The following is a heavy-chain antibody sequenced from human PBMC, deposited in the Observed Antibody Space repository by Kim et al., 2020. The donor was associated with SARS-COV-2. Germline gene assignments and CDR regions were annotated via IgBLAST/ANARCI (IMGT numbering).Heavy chain of an antibody. CDR1: GFTFSSYG. D-gene: IGHD2-15*01. CDR2: ISYDGSNK. V-gene: IGHV3-33*05. CDR3: ARARSVVKIYFQH. Sequence: GGSLRLSCAASGFTFSSYGMHWVRQAPGKGLEWVAVISYDGSNKYYADSVKGRFTISRDNSKNTLYLQMNSLRAEDTAVYYCARARSVVKIYFQHWGQGTLVTVSS. J-gene: IGHJ1*01.